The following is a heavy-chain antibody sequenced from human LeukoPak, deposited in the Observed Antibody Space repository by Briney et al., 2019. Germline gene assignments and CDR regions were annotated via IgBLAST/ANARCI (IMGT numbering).Heavy chain of an antibody. V-gene: IGHV3-48*04. CDR2: ISSSSSTI. Sequence: GGSLRLSCAAPGFTFSSYAMNWVRQAPGKGLEWVSYISSSSSTIYYADSVKGRFTISRDNAKNSLYLQMNSLRAEDTAVYYCARSPVDYYDSSGYCDYWGQGTLVTVSS. CDR3: ARSPVDYYDSSGYCDY. J-gene: IGHJ4*02. CDR1: GFTFSSYA. D-gene: IGHD3-22*01.